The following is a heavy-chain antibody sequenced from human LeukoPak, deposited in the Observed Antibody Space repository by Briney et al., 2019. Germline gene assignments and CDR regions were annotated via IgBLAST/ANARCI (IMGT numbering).Heavy chain of an antibody. V-gene: IGHV3-30-3*01. CDR2: ISYDGIYT. D-gene: IGHD3-16*01. Sequence: PGGSLRLSCAASGFTFSSYAVHWVRQAPGKGLEWVAVISYDGIYTYYADSVKGRFTISRDNAKNTLYLQMNSLSADDTAVYYCTRDIGGRSAYWGQGTLVTVSS. CDR3: TRDIGGRSAY. CDR1: GFTFSSYA. J-gene: IGHJ4*02.